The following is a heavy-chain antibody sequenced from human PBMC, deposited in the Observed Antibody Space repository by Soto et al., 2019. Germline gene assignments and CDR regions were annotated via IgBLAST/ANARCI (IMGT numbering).Heavy chain of an antibody. V-gene: IGHV1-18*01. CDR1: GYIFSNYG. D-gene: IGHD6-13*01. Sequence: QVHLVQSGAEVKKPGASVKVSCKASGYIFSNYGISWVRQAPGQGLEWMGWISTYNANTYYAQKFHGRVTMTTDTSTSTAYMELRSLRSYDTAVFHCARERDGSSWSSAESLQYWGQGTLVTVSS. J-gene: IGHJ1*01. CDR3: ARERDGSSWSSAESLQY. CDR2: ISTYNANT.